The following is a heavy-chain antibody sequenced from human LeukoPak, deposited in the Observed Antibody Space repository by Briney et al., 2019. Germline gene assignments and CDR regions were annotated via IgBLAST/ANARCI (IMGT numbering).Heavy chain of an antibody. V-gene: IGHV4-59*11. CDR2: VYYSGST. Sequence: PSDTLSLTCTVYGGSISGRYWTWLRQPPGKELEWFGYVYYSGSTNYNNSLQRRVTISGDTSKNHFSLKLSSVTAADTAVYYCARGHYGIDVWGKGTTGTVSS. CDR1: GGSISGRY. CDR3: ARGHYGIDV. J-gene: IGHJ6*04.